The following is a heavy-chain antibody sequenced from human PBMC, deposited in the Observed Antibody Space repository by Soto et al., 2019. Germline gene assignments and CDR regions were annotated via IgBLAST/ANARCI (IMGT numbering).Heavy chain of an antibody. CDR3: ARGGYDFWSAPIPMDV. Sequence: SETLSLTCTVSGGSISSYYWSWIRQPPGKGLEWIGYIYYSGSTNYNPSLKSRVTISVDTSKNQFSLKLSSVTAADTAVYYCARGGYDFWSAPIPMDVWGKGTTVTVSS. V-gene: IGHV4-59*01. J-gene: IGHJ6*03. D-gene: IGHD3-3*01. CDR1: GGSISSYY. CDR2: IYYSGST.